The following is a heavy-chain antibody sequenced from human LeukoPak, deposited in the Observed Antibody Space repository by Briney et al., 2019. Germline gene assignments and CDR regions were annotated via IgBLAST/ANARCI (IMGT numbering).Heavy chain of an antibody. CDR2: INPNSGGT. Sequence: ASVKVSCKASGYTFTGYYMHWVRQAPGQGLEWMGWINPNSGGTNYAQKFQGRVTMTRDMSISTAYMELSRLRSDDTAVYYCARDGGAYYVAPQTNDYWGQGTLVTVSS. V-gene: IGHV1-2*02. CDR3: ARDGGAYYVAPQTNDY. D-gene: IGHD3-16*01. J-gene: IGHJ4*02. CDR1: GYTFTGYY.